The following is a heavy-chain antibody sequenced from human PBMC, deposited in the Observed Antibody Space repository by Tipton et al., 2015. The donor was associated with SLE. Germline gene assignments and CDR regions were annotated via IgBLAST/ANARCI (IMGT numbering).Heavy chain of an antibody. D-gene: IGHD3-16*01. CDR3: ARLGGIGSY. CDR1: GGSFSGYY. CDR2: INHSGST. J-gene: IGHJ4*02. V-gene: IGHV4-34*01. Sequence: TLSLTCAVYGGSFSGYYWSWIRQPPGKGLEWIGEINHSGSTNYNPSLKSRVTISVDTSKNQFSLKLSSATAADTAVYYCARLGGIGSYWGQGTLVTVSS.